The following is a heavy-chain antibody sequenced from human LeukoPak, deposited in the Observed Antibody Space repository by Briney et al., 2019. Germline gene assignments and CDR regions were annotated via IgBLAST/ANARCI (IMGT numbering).Heavy chain of an antibody. Sequence: GGSLRLSRAASGFTFSSYGMHWVRQAPGKGLEWVAVISYDGSNKYYADSVKGRFTISRDNPKNTLYLQMNSLRAEDTAVYYCAKERTYDYVWGSYRYPLYFDYWGQGTLVTVSS. CDR1: GFTFSSYG. J-gene: IGHJ4*02. D-gene: IGHD3-16*02. CDR2: ISYDGSNK. CDR3: AKERTYDYVWGSYRYPLYFDY. V-gene: IGHV3-30*18.